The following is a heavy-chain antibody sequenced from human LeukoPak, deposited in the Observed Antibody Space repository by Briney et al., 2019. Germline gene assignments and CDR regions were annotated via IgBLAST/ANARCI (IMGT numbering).Heavy chain of an antibody. J-gene: IGHJ4*02. CDR1: GGSFSGYY. D-gene: IGHD6-19*01. CDR2: INHSGST. CDR3: ARRGGAVAAHFDY. Sequence: PSETLSLTCAVYGGSFSGYYWSWIRQPPGKGLEWIGEINHSGSTNYNPSLKSRVTISVDTSKNQFSLKLSSVTAADTAVYYCARRGGAVAAHFDYWGQGTLVTVSS. V-gene: IGHV4-34*01.